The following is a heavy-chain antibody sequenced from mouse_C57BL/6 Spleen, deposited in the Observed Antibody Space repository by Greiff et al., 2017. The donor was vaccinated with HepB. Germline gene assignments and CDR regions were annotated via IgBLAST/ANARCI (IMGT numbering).Heavy chain of an antibody. J-gene: IGHJ2*01. CDR1: GFTFSSYA. CDR3: TRGGITTVVHFDY. V-gene: IGHV5-9-1*02. CDR2: ISSGGDYI. D-gene: IGHD1-1*01. Sequence: EVMLVESGEGLVKPGGSLKLSCAASGFTFSSYAMSWVRQTPEKRLEWVAYISSGGDYIYYADTVKGRFTISRDNARNTLYLQMSSLKSEDTAMYDCTRGGITTVVHFDYWGQGTTLTVSS.